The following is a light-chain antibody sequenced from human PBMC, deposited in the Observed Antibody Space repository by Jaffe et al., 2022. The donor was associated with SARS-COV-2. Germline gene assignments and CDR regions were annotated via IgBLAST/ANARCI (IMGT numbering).Light chain of an antibody. CDR3: GAWDDSLGAGV. Sequence: QSVLTQPPSVSAAPGQKVTISCSGSSSNIGGRYVSWYHQLPGTAPKLLIYADTKRPSGIPDRFSGSKSGTSATLGISGLQTGDEADYYCGAWDDSLGAGVFGGGTRLTVL. CDR2: ADT. V-gene: IGLV1-51*02. J-gene: IGLJ3*02. CDR1: SSNIGGRY.